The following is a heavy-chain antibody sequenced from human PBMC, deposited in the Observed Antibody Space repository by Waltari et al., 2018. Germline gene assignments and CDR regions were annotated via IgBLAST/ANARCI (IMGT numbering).Heavy chain of an antibody. D-gene: IGHD6-6*01. J-gene: IGHJ3*02. Sequence: QLQLQESGPGLVKPSETLSLTCTVSGGSISSSSYYWGWIRQPPGKGLEWIGSIYYSGSTYYNPSLKSRVTISVDTSKNQFSLKLSSVTAADTAVYYCARGGGNSSSPPNREGAFDIWGQGTMVTVSS. CDR3: ARGGGNSSSPPNREGAFDI. V-gene: IGHV4-39*07. CDR2: IYYSGST. CDR1: GGSISSSSYY.